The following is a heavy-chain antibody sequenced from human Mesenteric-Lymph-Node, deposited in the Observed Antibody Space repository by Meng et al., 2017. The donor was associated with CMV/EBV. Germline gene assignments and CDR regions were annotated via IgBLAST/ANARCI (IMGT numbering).Heavy chain of an antibody. D-gene: IGHD6-13*01. J-gene: IGHJ6*02. CDR1: GASISGSNYY. CDR2: IQYSGTT. Sequence: SETLSLTCSVSGASISGSNYYWGWIRQHPGKGLEWIGCIQYSGTTYYNPSLKSRLTMSVDTSKNQFSLKLTSVTAADTAVYYCARAPREYSTSWAYYYYGMDVWGQGTTVTVSS. CDR3: ARAPREYSTSWAYYYYGMDV. V-gene: IGHV4-31*03.